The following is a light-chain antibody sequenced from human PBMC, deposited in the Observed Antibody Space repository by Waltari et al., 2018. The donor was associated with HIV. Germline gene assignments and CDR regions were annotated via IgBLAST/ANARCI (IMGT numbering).Light chain of an antibody. CDR2: VGTGGIVG. Sequence: QPVLTQPPSASASLGASVTLTCTLSSGSSNYKVDWYPQRPGKGPRFVMRVGTGGIVGSKGDGIPDRFSVLGSGLNRYLTIKNIQEEDESDYHCGADHGSGSNFVRVFGGGTKLTVL. V-gene: IGLV9-49*01. J-gene: IGLJ3*02. CDR3: GADHGSGSNFVRV. CDR1: SGSSNYK.